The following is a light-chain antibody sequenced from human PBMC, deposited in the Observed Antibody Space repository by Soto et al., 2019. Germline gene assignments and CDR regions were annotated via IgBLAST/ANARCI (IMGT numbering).Light chain of an antibody. CDR3: QQYNSYSWT. V-gene: IGKV1-5*03. CDR2: KAS. J-gene: IGKJ1*01. CDR1: QTISSW. Sequence: DIQMTQSPSTLSGSVGDRVTITCRASQTISSWLAWYQQKPGKAPKLLIYKASSLERGVPSRFSGSGSGTEFTLTISSLQPDDFATYYCQQYNSYSWTFGQGTKVDI.